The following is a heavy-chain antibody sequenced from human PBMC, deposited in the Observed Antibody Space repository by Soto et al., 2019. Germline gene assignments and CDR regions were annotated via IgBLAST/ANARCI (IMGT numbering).Heavy chain of an antibody. J-gene: IGHJ4*03. D-gene: IGHD2-15*01. CDR2: IYTGGST. Sequence: SETLSLTCTVSGGSISSYYWSWIRQPAGKGLEWIGRIYTGGSTNYNPSLKSRVTLSVDTSKNQFSLRLTSVTAADTAVYYCARASVGPPGGGSWTMPFDFWGHGTLVTVSS. CDR1: GGSISSYY. V-gene: IGHV4-4*07. CDR3: ARASVGPPGGGSWTMPFDF.